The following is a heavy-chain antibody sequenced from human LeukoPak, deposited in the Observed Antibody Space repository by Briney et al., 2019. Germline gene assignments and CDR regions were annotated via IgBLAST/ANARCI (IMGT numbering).Heavy chain of an antibody. D-gene: IGHD6-13*01. CDR1: GFIFSNYA. CDR2: ISGSDGNT. J-gene: IGHJ6*03. V-gene: IGHV3-23*01. CDR3: AKTARYSSSWPTRRDYYYMDV. Sequence: PGGSLRLSCATSGFIFSNYAVNWVRQAPGKGLEWVSGISGSDGNTYYADSVKGRFTISRDKSKNTLYLQMNSLRAEDTATYYCAKTARYSSSWPTRRDYYYMDVWGKGTTVTVSS.